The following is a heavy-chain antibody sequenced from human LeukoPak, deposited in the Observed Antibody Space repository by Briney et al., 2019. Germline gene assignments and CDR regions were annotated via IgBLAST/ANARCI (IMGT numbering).Heavy chain of an antibody. CDR1: GFTFSGYS. CDR2: ISSSSTI. V-gene: IGHV3-48*04. Sequence: GGSLRLSCAASGFTFSGYSMNWVRQAPGKGLEWVSYISSSSTIYYADSVKGRFTISRDNAKNSLYLQMNSLRAEDTAVYYCARGAYWGQGTLVTVSS. CDR3: ARGAY. J-gene: IGHJ4*02.